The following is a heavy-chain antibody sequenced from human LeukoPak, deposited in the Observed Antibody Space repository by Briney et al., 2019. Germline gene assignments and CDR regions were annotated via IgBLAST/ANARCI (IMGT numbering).Heavy chain of an antibody. V-gene: IGHV3-20*04. Sequence: GGSLRLSCAASGFTFDDYGMSWVRQAPGKGLEWVSGINWNGGSTGYADSVKGRFTISRDNAKNSLYLQMNSLRAEDTAVYYCASVTAAGTITYFDLWGRGTLVTVSS. CDR3: ASVTAAGTITYFDL. CDR2: INWNGGST. J-gene: IGHJ2*01. CDR1: GFTFDDYG. D-gene: IGHD6-13*01.